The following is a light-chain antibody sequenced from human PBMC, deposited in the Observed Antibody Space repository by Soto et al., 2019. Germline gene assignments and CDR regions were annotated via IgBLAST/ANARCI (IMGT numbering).Light chain of an antibody. CDR3: QQSYSTPRWT. J-gene: IGKJ1*01. V-gene: IGKV1-39*01. Sequence: DIQMTQSPSSLSASVGDRVSITCRASQSISSYLNWYQQKPGKAPKLLIYAASSLQSGVPSRFSGSGSGTDFIHTISSLQAEDFATYYCQQSYSTPRWTGGEGTKVEIK. CDR2: AAS. CDR1: QSISSY.